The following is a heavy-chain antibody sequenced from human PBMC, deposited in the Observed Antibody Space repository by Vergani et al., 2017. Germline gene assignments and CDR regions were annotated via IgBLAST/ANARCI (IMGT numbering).Heavy chain of an antibody. D-gene: IGHD1-1*01. CDR3: ARHTTYTDS. CDR2: MYPADSDT. J-gene: IGHJ4*02. Sequence: EVELVQSGPEMRKPGESLKISCKGSEYSFGNYWIGWVRQMPGKGLEWMGIMYPADSDTRYSPSFQGQVTISADKSISTAFLQWDSLKASDTALYYCARHTTYTDSWGQGTLVTVSS. V-gene: IGHV5-51*01. CDR1: EYSFGNYW.